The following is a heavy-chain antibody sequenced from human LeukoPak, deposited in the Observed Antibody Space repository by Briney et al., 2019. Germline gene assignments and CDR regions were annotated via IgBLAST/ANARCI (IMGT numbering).Heavy chain of an antibody. Sequence: GGSLRLSCAASGFTVSSNYMSWVRQAPGKGLEWVSSISSSSSYIYYADSVKGRFTISRDNAKNSLYLQMNSLRAEDTAVYYCARFGPNYGSGFVWPWGQGTLVTVSS. CDR1: GFTVSSNY. V-gene: IGHV3-21*01. CDR2: ISSSSSYI. J-gene: IGHJ4*02. CDR3: ARFGPNYGSGFVWP. D-gene: IGHD3-10*01.